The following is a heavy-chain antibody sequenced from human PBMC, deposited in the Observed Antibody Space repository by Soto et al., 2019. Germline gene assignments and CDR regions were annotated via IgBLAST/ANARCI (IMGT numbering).Heavy chain of an antibody. CDR3: ARGSDVLARGATFFDY. CDR1: GGSINSGGYY. V-gene: IGHV4-31*03. Sequence: KPSETLSLTCTVSGGSINSGGYYWSWIRQHPGKGLEWIGYINYSGSTNYNASLKSRVIISRDTSKNQLSLNLSSVTAADTAIYYCARGSDVLARGATFFDYWGQGTLVTVSS. D-gene: IGHD3-10*01. CDR2: INYSGST. J-gene: IGHJ4*02.